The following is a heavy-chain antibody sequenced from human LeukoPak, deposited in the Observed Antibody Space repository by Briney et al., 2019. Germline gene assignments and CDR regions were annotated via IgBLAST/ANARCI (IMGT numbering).Heavy chain of an antibody. Sequence: ASVKVSCKASGYTFTSYAMNWVRQAPGQGLEWMGWIIPKNGDTNYAQKFRDRATMTRDTSISTAYMEINSLTSDDTAVYYCARGVLLQGRGAFDIWGQGAMVTVSS. J-gene: IGHJ3*02. CDR2: IIPKNGDT. D-gene: IGHD3-10*01. V-gene: IGHV1-2*02. CDR1: GYTFTSYA. CDR3: ARGVLLQGRGAFDI.